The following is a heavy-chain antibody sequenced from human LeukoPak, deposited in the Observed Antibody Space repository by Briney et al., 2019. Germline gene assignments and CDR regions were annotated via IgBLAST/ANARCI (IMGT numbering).Heavy chain of an antibody. J-gene: IGHJ4*02. D-gene: IGHD1-1*01. Sequence: GGSLRLSCAASGFTFSSYGMHWVRQAPGKGLEWVAVIWYDGSNKYYADSVKGRFTISRDNSKNTLYLQMNSLRAEDTAVYYCAREQLERLYFDYWGQGTLVTVPS. V-gene: IGHV3-33*01. CDR3: AREQLERLYFDY. CDR2: IWYDGSNK. CDR1: GFTFSSYG.